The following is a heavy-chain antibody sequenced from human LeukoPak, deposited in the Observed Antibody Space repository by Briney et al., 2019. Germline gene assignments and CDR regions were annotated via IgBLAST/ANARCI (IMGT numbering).Heavy chain of an antibody. D-gene: IGHD5-12*01. Sequence: PGGSLRLSCAASGFTFSSYSMNWVRQAPGKGLEWVSSISSSSSNIYYADSVKGRFTISRDNAKNSLYLQMNSLRAEDTAVYYCARGYGGYSGYDPLYYFDYWGQGTRVTVSS. J-gene: IGHJ4*02. CDR1: GFTFSSYS. V-gene: IGHV3-21*01. CDR2: ISSSSSNI. CDR3: ARGYGGYSGYDPLYYFDY.